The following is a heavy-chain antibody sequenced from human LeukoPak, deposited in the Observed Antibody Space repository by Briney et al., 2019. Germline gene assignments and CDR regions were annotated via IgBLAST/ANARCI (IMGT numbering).Heavy chain of an antibody. CDR2: TYYRSKWYN. D-gene: IGHD2-2*01. CDR1: GDSVSSNSAA. Sequence: SQTLSLTCAISGDSVSSNSAAWNWIRQSPSRGLEWLGRTYYRSKWYNDYAVSVKSRITINPDTSKNQFSLQLNSVTPEDTAVYYCARARRGCSSTSCRPEGFYNWFDPWGQGTLVTVSS. J-gene: IGHJ5*02. CDR3: ARARRGCSSTSCRPEGFYNWFDP. V-gene: IGHV6-1*01.